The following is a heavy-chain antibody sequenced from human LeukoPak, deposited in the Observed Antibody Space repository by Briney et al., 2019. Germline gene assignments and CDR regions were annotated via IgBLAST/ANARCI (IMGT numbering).Heavy chain of an antibody. CDR2: ISYSGGTI. D-gene: IGHD2-2*03. CDR1: GFTFSSYA. Sequence: GGSPRLSCAASGFTFSSYAMTWVRQAPGRGLEWFSTISYSGGTIYYADSADSVKGRFTISRDNSKNTLYLQMNSLRAEDTAVYYCARDGYCSSSSCPQGSAFDIWGQGAMVTVSS. V-gene: IGHV3-23*01. J-gene: IGHJ3*02. CDR3: ARDGYCSSSSCPQGSAFDI.